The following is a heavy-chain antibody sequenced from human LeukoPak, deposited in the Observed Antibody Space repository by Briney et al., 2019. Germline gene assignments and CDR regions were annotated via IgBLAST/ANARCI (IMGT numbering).Heavy chain of an antibody. CDR2: ISWDGGST. Sequence: GGSLRLSCAASGFTFDDYAMHWVRQAPGKGLEWVSLISWDGGSTYYADSVKGRFTISRDNSKNSLYLQMNSLRAEDTAVYYCAVLLMAFYYGSGTYMDVWGKGTTVTISS. CDR3: AVLLMAFYYGSGTYMDV. V-gene: IGHV3-43D*03. CDR1: GFTFDDYA. D-gene: IGHD3-10*01. J-gene: IGHJ6*03.